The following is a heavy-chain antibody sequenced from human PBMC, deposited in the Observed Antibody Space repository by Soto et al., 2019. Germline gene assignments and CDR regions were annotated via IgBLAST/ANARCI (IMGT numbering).Heavy chain of an antibody. CDR2: IYWDDDK. V-gene: IGHV2-5*02. CDR3: AHRDGYNWVYYFDY. J-gene: IGHJ4*02. CDR1: GFSLSTSGVG. Sequence: QITLKESGPTLVKPTQTLTLTCTFSGFSLSTSGVGVGWIRQPPGKALEWLALIYWDDDKRYSPSLKSRLTITNDTSKNQVVLTMTNMDPVDTATYYCAHRDGYNWVYYFDYWGQGTLVTVSS. D-gene: IGHD5-12*01.